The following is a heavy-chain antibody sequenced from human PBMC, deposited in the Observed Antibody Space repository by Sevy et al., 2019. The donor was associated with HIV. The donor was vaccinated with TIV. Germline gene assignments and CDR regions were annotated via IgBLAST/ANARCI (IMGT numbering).Heavy chain of an antibody. Sequence: SETLSLTCTVSGGSISNYRWSWIRQPAGKGLEWIGRTYTSGSPNYNPSLKSRVTMSVDTSKNQFSLKLSSVTAADTAVYYCARGGVSTTTPFDYWGQETLVTVSS. CDR3: ARGGVSTTTPFDY. CDR1: GGSISNYR. D-gene: IGHD3-16*02. J-gene: IGHJ4*02. CDR2: TYTSGSP. V-gene: IGHV4-4*07.